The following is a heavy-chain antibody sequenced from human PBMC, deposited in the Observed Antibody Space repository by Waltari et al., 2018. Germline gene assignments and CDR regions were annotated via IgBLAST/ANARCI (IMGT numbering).Heavy chain of an antibody. Sequence: QVQLQESGPGLVKPSETLSLTCAVSGYSISSGYYWGWIRQPPGRGLEWSGSIYHSGSTYHNPSRNSRATISVDTSKNQFSLKLSPVTATDTAVYYCTTGYEMATPGGAWFDPWGQGTLVTVSS. CDR3: TTGYEMATPGGAWFDP. J-gene: IGHJ5*02. CDR2: IYHSGST. D-gene: IGHD5-12*01. CDR1: GYSISSGYY. V-gene: IGHV4-38-2*01.